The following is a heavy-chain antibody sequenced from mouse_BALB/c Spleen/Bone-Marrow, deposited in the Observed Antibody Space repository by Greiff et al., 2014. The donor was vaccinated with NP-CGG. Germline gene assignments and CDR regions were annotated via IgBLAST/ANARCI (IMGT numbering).Heavy chain of an antibody. D-gene: IGHD1-1*01. V-gene: IGHV14-3*02. CDR2: IDPANGNT. Sequence: VQLQQSGAELVKPGASVKLSCTASGFNIKDTYMHWVKQRPEQGLEWIGRIDPANGNTKYDPKFQGQATITADKSSNTAYLQLSILTSEATVFYYGATYYYGVYFDYWGQGTTLTVSS. J-gene: IGHJ2*01. CDR1: GFNIKDTY. CDR3: ATYYYGVYFDY.